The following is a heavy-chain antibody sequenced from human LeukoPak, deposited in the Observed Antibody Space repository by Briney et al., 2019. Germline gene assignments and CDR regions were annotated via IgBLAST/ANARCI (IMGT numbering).Heavy chain of an antibody. J-gene: IGHJ4*02. Sequence: GASVKVSCKASGYTFTGYYMHWARQAPGQGLEWMGWINPNSGGTNYAQKFQGRVTMTRDTSISTAYMELSRLRSDDTAVYYCARDPGGSSTSCHDYWGQGTLVTVSS. V-gene: IGHV1-2*02. D-gene: IGHD2-2*01. CDR2: INPNSGGT. CDR3: ARDPGGSSTSCHDY. CDR1: GYTFTGYY.